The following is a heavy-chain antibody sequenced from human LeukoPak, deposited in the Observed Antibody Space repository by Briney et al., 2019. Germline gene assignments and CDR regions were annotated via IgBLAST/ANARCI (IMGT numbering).Heavy chain of an antibody. CDR1: GGSISSSNW. V-gene: IGHV4-4*02. CDR3: ARVGCSGGSCYRVDY. CDR2: IYHSGST. D-gene: IGHD2-15*01. J-gene: IGHJ4*02. Sequence: NPSGTLSLTCAVSGGSISSSNWWSWVRQPPGKGLEWIGEIYHSGSTNYNPSLKSRVTISVDKSKNQFSLKLSSVTAADTAVYYCARVGCSGGSCYRVDYWGQGTLVTVSS.